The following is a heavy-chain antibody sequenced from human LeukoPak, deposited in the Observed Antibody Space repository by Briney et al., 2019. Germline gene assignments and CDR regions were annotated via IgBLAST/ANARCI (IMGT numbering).Heavy chain of an antibody. D-gene: IGHD2-2*01. CDR3: AREGCSSTSCLVDY. V-gene: IGHV4-34*01. CDR1: GGSFSGYY. CDR2: INHSGST. J-gene: IGHJ4*02. Sequence: SETLSLTCAAYGGSFSGYYWSWIRQPPGKGLEWIGEINHSGSTNYNPSLKSRVTISVDTSKNQFSLKLSSVTAADTAVYYCAREGCSSTSCLVDYWGQGTLVTVSS.